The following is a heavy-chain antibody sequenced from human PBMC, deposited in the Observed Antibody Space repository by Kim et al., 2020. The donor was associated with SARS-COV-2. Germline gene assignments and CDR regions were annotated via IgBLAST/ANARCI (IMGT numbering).Heavy chain of an antibody. CDR3: VKDSSSWYNYYGMDV. CDR2: ISSNGGST. Sequence: GGSLRLSCSASGFTFSSYAMHWVRQAPGKGLEYVSAISSNGGSTYHADSVKGRFTISRDNSKNTLYLQMSSLRAEDTAVYYCVKDSSSWYNYYGMDVWGQGTTVTVSS. V-gene: IGHV3-64D*06. J-gene: IGHJ6*02. D-gene: IGHD6-13*01. CDR1: GFTFSSYA.